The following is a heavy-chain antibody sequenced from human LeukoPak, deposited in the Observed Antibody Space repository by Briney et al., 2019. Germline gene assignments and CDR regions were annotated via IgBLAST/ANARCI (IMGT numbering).Heavy chain of an antibody. V-gene: IGHV1-69*13. CDR1: GYTFTSYA. CDR2: IIPIFGTA. D-gene: IGHD1-26*01. Sequence: GASVKVSCKASGYTFTSYAISWVRQAPGQGLEWMGGIIPIFGTANYAQKFQGRVTITADESTSTAYMELSSLRSEDTAVYYCARQYSGSYSCDYWGQGTLVTVSS. CDR3: ARQYSGSYSCDY. J-gene: IGHJ4*02.